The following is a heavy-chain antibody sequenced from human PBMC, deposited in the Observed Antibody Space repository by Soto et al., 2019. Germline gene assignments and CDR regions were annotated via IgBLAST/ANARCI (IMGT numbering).Heavy chain of an antibody. Sequence: EVQLVESGGQLVQPGESLRLTCAGSGFSFRSYWMHWVRQVPGKGLEWVSHINHDGNNTKYADSVKGRFTISRDNAKNTLYLQLNNLRAEDTAVYYCAREPWGFSGTWYDYWGQGTLVIVSS. D-gene: IGHD6-25*01. J-gene: IGHJ5*01. CDR1: GFSFRSYW. CDR2: INHDGNNT. CDR3: AREPWGFSGTWYDY. V-gene: IGHV3-74*01.